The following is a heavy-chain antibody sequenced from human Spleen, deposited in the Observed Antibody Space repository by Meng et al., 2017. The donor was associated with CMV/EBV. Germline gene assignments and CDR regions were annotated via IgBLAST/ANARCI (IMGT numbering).Heavy chain of an antibody. CDR1: GYTFTGYC. V-gene: IGHV1-2*04. D-gene: IGHD3-10*01. CDR2: INPNNGGA. Sequence: ASVKVSCKGTGYTFTGYCMRWVRQAPGQGLEWMGWINPNNGGANYVQNFQGWVTMTGDTSTSTAYMELRSLRSDDTAVYYCARDPGPYYPMDYWGQGTLVTVSS. CDR3: ARDPGPYYPMDY. J-gene: IGHJ4*02.